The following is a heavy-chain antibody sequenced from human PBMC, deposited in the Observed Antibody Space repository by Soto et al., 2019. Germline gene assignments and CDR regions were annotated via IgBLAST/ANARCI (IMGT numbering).Heavy chain of an antibody. J-gene: IGHJ4*02. Sequence: QVQLVESGGGVVQPGRSLRLSCAASGFSFSSYGMHWVRQAPGKGLEWVAVIWHDGSYKYYADSVKGRFTISRDNSKNPLYLQMNSLRAEDTAVYYCAGVVVAAGGTHLDYWGQGTLVTVSS. CDR3: AGVVVAAGGTHLDY. CDR1: GFSFSSYG. D-gene: IGHD2-2*01. V-gene: IGHV3-33*01. CDR2: IWHDGSYK.